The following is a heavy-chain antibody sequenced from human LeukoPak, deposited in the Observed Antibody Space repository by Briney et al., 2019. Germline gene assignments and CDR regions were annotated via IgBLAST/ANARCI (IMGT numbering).Heavy chain of an antibody. Sequence: LGGSLRLSCAASGFTISNYWMNWVRQAPGEGLEWVANINQDGSVEHYVDSVKGRFTISRDNAKNSLYLQMNTLRAEDTAVYYCARDCCASGSHDYWGQGALVTVSS. CDR2: INQDGSVE. V-gene: IGHV3-7*04. CDR3: ARDCCASGSHDY. D-gene: IGHD3-10*01. J-gene: IGHJ4*02. CDR1: GFTISNYW.